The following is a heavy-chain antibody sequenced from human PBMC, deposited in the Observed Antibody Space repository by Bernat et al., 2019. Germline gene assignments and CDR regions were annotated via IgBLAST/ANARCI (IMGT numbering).Heavy chain of an antibody. D-gene: IGHD5-12*01. CDR2: ISAYDGNT. V-gene: IGHV1-18*01. CDR1: GYTFTRYG. Sequence: QVQLVQSGAEVKKPGASVKVSCKASGYTFTRYGFSWVRQAPGQGLEWMAWISAYDGNTKYAQKLQGRVTVTTDTSTSTAYMELRSLRSDDTAVYYCARQIRYDQYYFDYWGQGTLVTVSS. CDR3: ARQIRYDQYYFDY. J-gene: IGHJ4*02.